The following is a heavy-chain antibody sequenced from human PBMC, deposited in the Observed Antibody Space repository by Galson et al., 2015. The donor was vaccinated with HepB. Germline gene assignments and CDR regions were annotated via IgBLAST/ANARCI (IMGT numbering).Heavy chain of an antibody. CDR3: ARDTRRVTATQYYYYGMDV. CDR1: GFTFSSYA. D-gene: IGHD3-10*01. Sequence: SLRLSCAASGFTFSSYAIHWVRQAPGKGLEWVAVISYDGSSKYHAASVKGRFTISRDNSKNMVYLQMNSLRTEDTAVFYCARDTRRVTATQYYYYGMDVWGQGTWVTVSS. CDR2: ISYDGSSK. J-gene: IGHJ6*02. V-gene: IGHV3-30*03.